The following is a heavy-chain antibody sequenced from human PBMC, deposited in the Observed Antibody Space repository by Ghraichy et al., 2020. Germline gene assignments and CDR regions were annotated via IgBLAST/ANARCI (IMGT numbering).Heavy chain of an antibody. CDR3: ASYTAIGYYYGMDV. Sequence: GGSLRLSCAASGFTFSSYGMHWVRQAPGKGLEWVAFIRYDGSNKYYADSVKGRFTISRDNSKNTLYLQMNSLRAEDTAVYYCASYTAIGYYYGMDVWGQGTTVTVSS. J-gene: IGHJ6*02. CDR2: IRYDGSNK. V-gene: IGHV3-30*02. CDR1: GFTFSSYG. D-gene: IGHD5-18*01.